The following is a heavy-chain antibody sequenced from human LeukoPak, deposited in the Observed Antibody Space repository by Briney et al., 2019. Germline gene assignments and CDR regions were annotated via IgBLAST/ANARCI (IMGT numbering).Heavy chain of an antibody. J-gene: IGHJ4*02. V-gene: IGHV1-69*06. CDR1: GGTFSSYA. CDR2: IIPIFGTA. CDR3: ASPRPLGYYYGSGSYRGPFDY. D-gene: IGHD3-10*01. Sequence: VASVNVSCKASGGTFSSYAISWVRQAPGQGREWMGGIIPIFGTANYARKFQGRVTITADKSTSTAYMELSSLRSEDTAVYYCASPRPLGYYYGSGSYRGPFDYWGQGTLVTVSS.